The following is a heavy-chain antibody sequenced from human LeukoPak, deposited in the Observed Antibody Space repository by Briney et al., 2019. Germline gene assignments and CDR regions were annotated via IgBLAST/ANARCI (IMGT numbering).Heavy chain of an antibody. CDR1: GGSISSGSYY. V-gene: IGHV4-61*02. CDR2: IYTSGST. Sequence: SQTLSLTCTVSGGSISSGSYYWSWIRQPAGKGLEWIGRIYTSGSTNYNPSLKSRVTLSVDTSKNQFSLKLSSVTAADTAVYYCARHEYSSSWPFDYWGQGTLVTVSS. CDR3: ARHEYSSSWPFDY. D-gene: IGHD6-13*01. J-gene: IGHJ4*02.